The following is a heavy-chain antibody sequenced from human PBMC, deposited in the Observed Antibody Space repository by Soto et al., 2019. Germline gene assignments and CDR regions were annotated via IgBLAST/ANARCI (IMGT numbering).Heavy chain of an antibody. J-gene: IGHJ4*02. CDR1: GFTFSYYA. CDR2: ISYDGSNK. V-gene: IGHV3-30-3*01. Sequence: GGSLRLSCAASGFTFSYYAMHWVRQAPGKGLGWVAVISYDGSNKYHADSVKGRFTISRDNSRNTLYLQMNSLRTEDTAVYYCAKDHVVDGRVYGSSELFFWGQGTQVTVSS. CDR3: AKDHVVDGRVYGSSELFF. D-gene: IGHD3-10*01.